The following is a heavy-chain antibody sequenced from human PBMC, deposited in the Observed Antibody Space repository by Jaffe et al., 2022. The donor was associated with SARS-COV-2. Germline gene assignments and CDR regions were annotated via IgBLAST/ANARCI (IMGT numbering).Heavy chain of an antibody. J-gene: IGHJ4*02. V-gene: IGHV1-46*01. D-gene: IGHD2-2*01. CDR1: GYTFTSYY. CDR3: ARGASIVVPRGLPDDY. CDR2: INPSGGST. Sequence: QVQLVQSGAEVKKPGASVKVSCKASGYTFTSYYMHWVRQAPGQGLEWMGIINPSGGSTSYAQKFQGRVTMTRDTSTSTVYMELSSLRSEDTAVYYCARGASIVVPRGLPDDYWGQGTLVTVSS.